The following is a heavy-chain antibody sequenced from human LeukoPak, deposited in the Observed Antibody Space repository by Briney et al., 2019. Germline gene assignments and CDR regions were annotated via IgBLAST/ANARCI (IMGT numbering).Heavy chain of an antibody. D-gene: IGHD3-3*01. J-gene: IGHJ6*03. CDR3: ARVVVFGVVSSDYYYYYMDV. CDR1: GGSISSYY. V-gene: IGHV4-4*07. Sequence: SETLSLTCTVSGGSISSYYWSWIRQPAGKGLEWIGRIYSSGSTNYSPSLKSRVTMSVDTSKNQFSLKLSSVTAADTAVYYCARVVVFGVVSSDYYYYYMDVWGKGTTVTVSS. CDR2: IYSSGST.